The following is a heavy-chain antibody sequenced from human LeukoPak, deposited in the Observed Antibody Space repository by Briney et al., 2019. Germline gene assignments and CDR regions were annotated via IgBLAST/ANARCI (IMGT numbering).Heavy chain of an antibody. CDR2: IYTSGST. Sequence: SETLSLTCTVSGGSISSYYWSWIRQPAGKGLEWIGRIYTSGSTNYNPSLKSRVSMSVDTSKNQYSLKLSSVTAADTAVYYRASNYYDSRGGAFDIWGQGTMVTVSS. D-gene: IGHD3-22*01. J-gene: IGHJ3*02. CDR1: GGSISSYY. CDR3: ASNYYDSRGGAFDI. V-gene: IGHV4-4*07.